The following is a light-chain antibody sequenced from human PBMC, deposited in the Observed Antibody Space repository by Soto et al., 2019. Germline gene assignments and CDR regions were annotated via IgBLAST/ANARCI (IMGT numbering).Light chain of an antibody. CDR2: EVI. J-gene: IGLJ3*02. CDR3: CSYTTTYTLV. CDR1: STDIGTYNS. Sequence: QSALTQPASVSGSPGRSITISCTGTSTDIGTYNSVSWYQHHPGKAPKLLIFEVIDRPSVVSDRFSGSKSGNTASLTISSLQFEDEADYYCCSYTTTYTLVFGGGTKVTVL. V-gene: IGLV2-14*01.